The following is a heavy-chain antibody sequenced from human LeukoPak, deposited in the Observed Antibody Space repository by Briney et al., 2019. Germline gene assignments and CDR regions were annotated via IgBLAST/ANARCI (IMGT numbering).Heavy chain of an antibody. CDR3: ARAYSGYENDY. CDR2: ISPSGGST. D-gene: IGHD5-12*01. J-gene: IGHJ4*02. V-gene: IGHV1-46*01. Sequence: ASVKVSCKAFGYTFTSNYMHWVRQAPGQGPEWMGVISPSGGSTTYAQKFQGRVTLTRDMSTSTDYLELSSLRSEDTAVYYCARAYSGYENDYWGQGTLVTVSS. CDR1: GYTFTSNY.